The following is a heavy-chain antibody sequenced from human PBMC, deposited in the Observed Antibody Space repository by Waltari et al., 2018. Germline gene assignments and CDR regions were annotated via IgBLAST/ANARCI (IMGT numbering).Heavy chain of an antibody. CDR2: IYYSGST. CDR1: GGSISSYY. D-gene: IGHD6-19*01. J-gene: IGHJ6*03. Sequence: QVQLQESGPGLVKPSETLSLTCTVSGGSISSYYWSWIRQPPGKGLEWIGYIYYSGSTNYNPSLKCRVTISVDTSKNQFSLKLSSVTAADTAVYYCARVRLLSRGEAVAPPYYYYYMDVWGKGTTVTVSS. CDR3: ARVRLLSRGEAVAPPYYYYYMDV. V-gene: IGHV4-59*01.